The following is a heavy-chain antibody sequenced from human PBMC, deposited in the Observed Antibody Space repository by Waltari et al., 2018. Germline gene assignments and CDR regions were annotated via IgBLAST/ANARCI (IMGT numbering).Heavy chain of an antibody. CDR2: FDPEDGEI. D-gene: IGHD4-4*01. J-gene: IGHJ4*02. CDR1: GYLLTELS. Sequence: QVHLVQSGAEVRRPGASVKVSCKVSGYLLTELSIHWVRQAPGKGLEWMGGFDPEDGEIIYAQKFQGRVTMTEDTSTDTVYMEVSSLRSEDTAVYYCASNQVDYSNYFYFDYWGQGTLVTVSS. V-gene: IGHV1-24*01. CDR3: ASNQVDYSNYFYFDY.